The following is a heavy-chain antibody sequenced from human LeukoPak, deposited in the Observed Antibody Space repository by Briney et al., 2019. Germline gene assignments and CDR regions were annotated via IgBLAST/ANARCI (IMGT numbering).Heavy chain of an antibody. V-gene: IGHV1-2*02. CDR3: ARAGPQNDAFDI. CDR1: GGTFSSYA. CDR2: INPNSGGT. Sequence: ASVKVSCKASGGTFSSYAISWVRQAPGQGLEWMGWINPNSGGTNYAQKFQGRVTMTRDTSISTAYMELSRLRSDDTAVYHCARAGPQNDAFDIWGQGTMVSVSS. D-gene: IGHD2-8*02. J-gene: IGHJ3*02.